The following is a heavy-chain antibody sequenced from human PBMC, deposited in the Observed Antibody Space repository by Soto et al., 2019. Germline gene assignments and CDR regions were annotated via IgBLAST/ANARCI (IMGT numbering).Heavy chain of an antibody. CDR2: MNPGSGDT. Sequence: AAVKVSCKASGYSFTNNDVTWVRQATGQGLEWMGWMNPGSGDTGYAQKFQGRVTMTRDISMATAYMELSSLRSDDTAIYYCARMATFGSLNWFDPWGQGTLVTV. CDR1: GYSFTNND. J-gene: IGHJ5*02. CDR3: ARMATFGSLNWFDP. D-gene: IGHD3-16*01. V-gene: IGHV1-8*01.